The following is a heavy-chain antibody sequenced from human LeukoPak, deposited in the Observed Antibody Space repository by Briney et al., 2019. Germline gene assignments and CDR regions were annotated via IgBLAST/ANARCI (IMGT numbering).Heavy chain of an antibody. CDR3: ARVYYDSSGYYHFPFDS. J-gene: IGHJ4*02. D-gene: IGHD3-22*01. Sequence: SETLSLTCTVSGGSISSYYWSWIRQPPDKGLEWIGYIYFSGSTNYNPSLKSRVTISVDTSKNQFSLKLSSVTAADTAVYYCARVYYDSSGYYHFPFDSWGQGTLVTVSS. V-gene: IGHV4-59*01. CDR2: IYFSGST. CDR1: GGSISSYY.